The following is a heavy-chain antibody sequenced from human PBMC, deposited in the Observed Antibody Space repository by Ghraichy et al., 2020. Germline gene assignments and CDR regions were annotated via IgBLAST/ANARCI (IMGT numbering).Heavy chain of an antibody. CDR1: GFTFDDYA. CDR2: ISGDGGST. CDR3: AKDIRVATIRSGFDY. Sequence: GGSLRLSCAASGFTFDDYAMHWVRHAPGKGLEWVSLISGDGGSTYYADSVKGRFTISRDNSKNSLYLQMNSLRTEDTALYYCAKDIRVATIRSGFDYWGQGPLLTVSS. J-gene: IGHJ4*02. V-gene: IGHV3-43*02. D-gene: IGHD5-12*01.